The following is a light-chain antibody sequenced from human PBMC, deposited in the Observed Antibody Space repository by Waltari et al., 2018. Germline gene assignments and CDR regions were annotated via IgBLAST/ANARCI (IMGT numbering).Light chain of an antibody. CDR2: RNN. V-gene: IGLV1-44*01. CDR3: AAWDDSRNGWV. J-gene: IGLJ3*02. CDR1: YSNIARTC. Sequence: QSVLPQPPSASGTPGQTVTISCSGGYSNIARTCVNWYQKFPGAAPNLLIFRNNQRPSGVPDRFSGSKSGTSASLAISGLQSEDESDYFCAAWDDSRNGWVFGEGTKVAVL.